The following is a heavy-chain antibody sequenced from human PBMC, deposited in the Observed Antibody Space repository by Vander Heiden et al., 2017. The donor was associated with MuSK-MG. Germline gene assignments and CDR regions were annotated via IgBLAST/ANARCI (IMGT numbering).Heavy chain of an antibody. CDR2: IVVGSGNT. D-gene: IGHD3-3*01. Sequence: QMQLVQSGPEVKKPGTSVKVSCKASGFTFTSSAVQWVRQARGQRLEWIGWIVVGSGNTNYEQKFQERVTITRDMSTSTAYMELSSLRSEDTAVYYCAATDFWSGYYTLDYWGQGTLVTVSS. CDR3: AATDFWSGYYTLDY. CDR1: GFTFTSSA. V-gene: IGHV1-58*01. J-gene: IGHJ4*02.